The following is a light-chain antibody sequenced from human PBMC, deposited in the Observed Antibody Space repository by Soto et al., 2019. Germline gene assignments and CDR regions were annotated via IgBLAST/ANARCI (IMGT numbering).Light chain of an antibody. Sequence: EIVLTQSPGTLSLSAGERATLSCRASQSLSSDYLAWYQQKPGQAPRLLIYGASSRATGIPDRFSGSGSGTDFSLTINRLEPEDFAVYHCQQYGCSPPPTFGQGTKVEIK. J-gene: IGKJ1*01. CDR2: GAS. CDR1: QSLSSDY. CDR3: QQYGCSPPPT. V-gene: IGKV3-20*01.